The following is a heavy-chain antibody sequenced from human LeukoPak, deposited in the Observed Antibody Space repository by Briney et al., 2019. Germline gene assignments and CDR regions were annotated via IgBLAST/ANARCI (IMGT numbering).Heavy chain of an antibody. V-gene: IGHV4-39*01. CDR1: GGSITSGYS. CDR3: ARRLHGSGNFDY. Sequence: SETLSLTCSVSGGSITSGYSCDWIRPPPGREREWIANIYFRGRTSSNPSLKSRIPMSVDPSQNQYSLKLNSAPAPDTAVYFCARRLHGSGNFDYWGQGILVTVSS. J-gene: IGHJ4*02. CDR2: IYFRGRT. D-gene: IGHD3-10*01.